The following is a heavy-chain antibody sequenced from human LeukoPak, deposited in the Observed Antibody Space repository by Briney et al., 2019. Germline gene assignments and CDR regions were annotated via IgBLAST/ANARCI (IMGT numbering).Heavy chain of an antibody. J-gene: IGHJ4*02. D-gene: IGHD3-22*01. CDR1: GYNFREYW. Sequence: GESLQISCKGSGYNFREYWIGWVRQMPGKGLEWMGIIYPDDSDTRYSPSFQGQVTISSDKSINTAYLQWSSLKPSDTAMYYCAKYYYDRSVGPFDYWGQGTLVTVSS. CDR2: IYPDDSDT. CDR3: AKYYYDRSVGPFDY. V-gene: IGHV5-51*01.